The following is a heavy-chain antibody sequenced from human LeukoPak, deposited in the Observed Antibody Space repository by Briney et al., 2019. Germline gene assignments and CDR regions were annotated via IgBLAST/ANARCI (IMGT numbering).Heavy chain of an antibody. CDR1: GGSFSGYY. V-gene: IGHV4-34*01. J-gene: IGHJ4*02. CDR2: INHSGST. CDR3: ASNPGIVRFDY. Sequence: SETLSLTCAVYGGSFSGYYWSWIRQPPGKGLEWIGEINHSGSTNYNPSLKSRVTISVDTSKNQFSLKLSSVTAADTAVYYCASNPGIVRFDYWGQGTLVTVSS. D-gene: IGHD3-22*01.